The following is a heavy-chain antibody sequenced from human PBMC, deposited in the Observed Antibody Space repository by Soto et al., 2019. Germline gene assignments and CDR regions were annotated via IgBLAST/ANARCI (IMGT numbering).Heavy chain of an antibody. CDR2: ISYDGSNK. CDR3: AKGPTVVTPRFDY. Sequence: QVQLVESGGGVVQPGRSLRLSCAASGFTFSSYGMHWVRQAPGKGLEWVAVISYDGSNKYYADSVKGRFTISRDNSKNTRPLQMNSLRAEDTAVYYCAKGPTVVTPRFDYWGQGTLVTVSS. J-gene: IGHJ4*02. V-gene: IGHV3-30*18. D-gene: IGHD4-17*01. CDR1: GFTFSSYG.